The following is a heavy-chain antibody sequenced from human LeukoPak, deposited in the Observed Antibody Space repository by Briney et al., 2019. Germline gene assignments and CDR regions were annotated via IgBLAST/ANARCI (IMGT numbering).Heavy chain of an antibody. V-gene: IGHV3-20*04. CDR2: INWNGGST. J-gene: IGHJ4*02. D-gene: IGHD6-13*01. CDR1: GFIFDDYG. CDR3: ARDLKRLAAVQPPEFDY. Sequence: GGSLRLSCAASGFIFDDYGMSWVRQAPGKGLEWVSGINWNGGSTGYGDSVEGRFTISRDNAKNSLYLQMNGLSAEDTALYYCARDLKRLAAVQPPEFDYRGQGTLVTLSS.